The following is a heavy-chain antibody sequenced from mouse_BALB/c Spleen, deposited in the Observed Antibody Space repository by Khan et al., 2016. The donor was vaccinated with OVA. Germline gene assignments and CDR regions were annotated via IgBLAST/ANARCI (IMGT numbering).Heavy chain of an antibody. Sequence: QVQLKQSGAELAKPGASVKMSCKASGYTFTRYWMHWVKQRPGQGLEWIGYINPSSGYTEYNQNFKDKATLTADKSSSTAYMQLSSLTSEDSAVYYCARDRIDYWGQGTTLTVSS. V-gene: IGHV1-7*01. CDR2: INPSSGYT. CDR3: ARDRIDY. J-gene: IGHJ2*01. CDR1: GYTFTRYW.